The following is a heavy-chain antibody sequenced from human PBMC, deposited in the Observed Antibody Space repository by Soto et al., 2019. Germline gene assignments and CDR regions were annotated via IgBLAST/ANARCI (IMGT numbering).Heavy chain of an antibody. CDR1: GFTFSSYA. CDR2: ISGSGGST. V-gene: IGHV3-23*01. D-gene: IGHD2-2*01. J-gene: IGHJ4*02. CDR3: AKDPLQLLRGDYFEN. Sequence: GGSLRLSCAASGFTFSSYAMSWVRQAPGKGQEWVSAISGSGGSTYYADSVKGRFTISRDNSKNTLDLQMFSLRAEYTAVYYFAKDPLQLLRGDYFENWGQETLFTFSS.